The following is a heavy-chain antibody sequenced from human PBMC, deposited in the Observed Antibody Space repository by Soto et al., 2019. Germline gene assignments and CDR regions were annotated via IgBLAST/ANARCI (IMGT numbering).Heavy chain of an antibody. J-gene: IGHJ6*02. CDR3: ARLYGSGTTTRRYYYGMDV. CDR2: IYYSGST. Sequence: PSETLSLTCTVSGGSISSSSYYWGWIRQPPGKGLEWIGSIYYSGSTYYNPSLKSRVTISVDTSKNQFSLKLSSVTAADTAVYYCARLYGSGTTTRRYYYGMDVWGQGTTVTVSS. D-gene: IGHD3-10*01. CDR1: GGSISSSSYY. V-gene: IGHV4-39*01.